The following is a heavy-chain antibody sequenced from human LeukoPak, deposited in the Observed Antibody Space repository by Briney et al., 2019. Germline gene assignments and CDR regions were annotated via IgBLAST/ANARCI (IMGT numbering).Heavy chain of an antibody. J-gene: IGHJ4*02. CDR3: ARGGYSSSWLEDY. CDR2: INPNSGGT. V-gene: IGHV1-2*02. Sequence: ASVKVSCKASGYTFTGFYIHWVRQAPGQGLEWMGWINPNSGGTKYAQRFQGRVTMTRDTSISTAYMELSSLRSEDTAVYYCARGGYSSSWLEDYWGQGTLVTVSS. CDR1: GYTFTGFY. D-gene: IGHD6-13*01.